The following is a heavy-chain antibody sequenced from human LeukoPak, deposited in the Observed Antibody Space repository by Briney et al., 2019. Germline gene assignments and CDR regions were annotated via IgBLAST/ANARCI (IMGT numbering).Heavy chain of an antibody. Sequence: SETLSLTCAVPGGSTSSSGYYWGWIRQPPGKGLEWIGTIYYRGSSYYNPSLNSRVTISLDTSRNQFSLKLNSMTAADTAVYYCAGYQMAGGGTGYWGQGTLVTVSS. J-gene: IGHJ4*02. D-gene: IGHD5-24*01. CDR2: IYYRGSS. CDR1: GGSTSSSGYY. CDR3: AGYQMAGGGTGY. V-gene: IGHV4-39*07.